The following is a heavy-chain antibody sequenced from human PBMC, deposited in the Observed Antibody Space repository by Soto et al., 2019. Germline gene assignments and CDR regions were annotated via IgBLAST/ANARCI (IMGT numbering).Heavy chain of an antibody. CDR2: ISSSSSYT. Sequence: QVQLVETGGGLVKPGVSMRLSCAAYGFTFSDYYMSWIRQAPGKGLEWVSYISSSSSYTNYADSVKGRFTISRDNAKNSLYLQMNSLRAEDTAVYYCARAPMAAAGSRYNWFDPWGQGTLVTVSS. V-gene: IGHV3-11*05. CDR3: ARAPMAAAGSRYNWFDP. J-gene: IGHJ5*02. CDR1: GFTFSDYY. D-gene: IGHD6-13*01.